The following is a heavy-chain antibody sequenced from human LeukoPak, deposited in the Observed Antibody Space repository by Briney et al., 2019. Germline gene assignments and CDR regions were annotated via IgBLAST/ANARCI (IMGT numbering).Heavy chain of an antibody. Sequence: GASVNVSFTPSRYPFSHHYLYLVLQAPGQGLESMGWINPNSGVATYPQKFKGRITVTRDTSISTVYMELTSLRADDAATYFCARDGDHILTGYPSGRNWFDPCRPGTLVTVSS. CDR1: RYPFSHHY. CDR3: ARDGDHILTGYPSGRNWFDP. D-gene: IGHD3-9*01. V-gene: IGHV1-2*02. CDR2: INPNSGVA. J-gene: IGHJ5*02.